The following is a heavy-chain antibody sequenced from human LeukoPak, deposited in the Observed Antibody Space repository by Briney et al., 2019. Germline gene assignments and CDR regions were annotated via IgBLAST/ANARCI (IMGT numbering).Heavy chain of an antibody. CDR3: ARTMTGAFFDY. CDR1: GFTFSTYW. J-gene: IGHJ4*02. D-gene: IGHD3-9*01. Sequence: PGGSLRLSCEASGFTFSTYWIHWVRQAPGKGLVWVSHINGDGSSTSYADSVKGRFAISRNNAKNTLYLQMNSLRAEDTAVYYCARTMTGAFFDYWGQGALVTVSS. CDR2: INGDGSST. V-gene: IGHV3-74*01.